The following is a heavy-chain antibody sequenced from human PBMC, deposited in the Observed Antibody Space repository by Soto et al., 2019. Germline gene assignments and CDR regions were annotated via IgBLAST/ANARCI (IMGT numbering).Heavy chain of an antibody. D-gene: IGHD1-1*01. CDR2: IFPIFGTA. Sequence: QVQLVQSGAEVKKPGSSVKVSCKASGGTFSSYAISWVRQAPGQVLEWMGGIFPIFGTANYAQKFQGRVTITADESTSTAYMELSSLRAEDTAVYYWARKARDWNYFHYWGQGTLVTVSS. V-gene: IGHV1-69*01. CDR1: GGTFSSYA. J-gene: IGHJ4*02. CDR3: ARKARDWNYFHY.